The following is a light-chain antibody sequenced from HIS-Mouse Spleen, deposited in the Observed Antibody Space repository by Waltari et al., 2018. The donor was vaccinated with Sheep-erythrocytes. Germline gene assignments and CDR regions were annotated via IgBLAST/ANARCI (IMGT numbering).Light chain of an antibody. V-gene: IGKV1-6*01. Sequence: DRVTITCRASQGIRNDLGWYQQKPGKAPKLLIYAASSLQSGVPSRFSGSGSGTDFTLTISSLQPEDFATYYCLQDYNYPWTFGQWTKVEIK. CDR2: AAS. CDR1: QGIRND. J-gene: IGKJ1*01. CDR3: LQDYNYPWT.